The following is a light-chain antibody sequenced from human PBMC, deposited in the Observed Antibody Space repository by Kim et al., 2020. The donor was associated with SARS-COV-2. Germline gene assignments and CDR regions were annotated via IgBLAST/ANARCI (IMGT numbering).Light chain of an antibody. V-gene: IGKV1-9*01. J-gene: IGKJ4*02. CDR3: QQLSTYPHT. Sequence: DIQLTQSPSFVSASVGDRVSITCRASQDISSHLAWYQQIPGKAPKLLIYAISTLQGGVPSRFSGSGSGTEFTLTINTLQPEDFATYYCQQLSTYPHTFGGGTKVDIK. CDR1: QDISSH. CDR2: AIS.